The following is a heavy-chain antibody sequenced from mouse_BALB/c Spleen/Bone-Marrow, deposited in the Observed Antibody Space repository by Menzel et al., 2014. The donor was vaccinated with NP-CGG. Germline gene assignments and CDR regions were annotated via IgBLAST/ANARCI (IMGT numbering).Heavy chain of an antibody. CDR2: IYPGDGDT. V-gene: IGHV1-87*01. Sequence: VKLQESGAELARPGASVKLSCKASGYTLTSYWMQWVKQRPGLGLEWIGAIYPGDGDTRYTQKFKGKATLTADKSSSTAYMQLSSLASEDSAVYYCARTTMITTGGYYAMDYWGQGTSVTVSS. CDR3: ARTTMITTGGYYAMDY. CDR1: GYTLTSYW. J-gene: IGHJ4*01. D-gene: IGHD2-4*01.